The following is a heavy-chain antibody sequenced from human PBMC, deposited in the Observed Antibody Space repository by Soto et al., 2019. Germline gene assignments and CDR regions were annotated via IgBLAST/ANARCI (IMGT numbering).Heavy chain of an antibody. Sequence: PSQTLSLTCVISGDSVSSNSAAWNWIRQSPSRGLEWLGRTYYRTRWYYDYAVSVRSRITANPDTSKNQFSLQLTSVTPEDTAVNYCAGTTSHYWYYMDVWGKGTTVTVSS. J-gene: IGHJ6*03. CDR3: AGTTSHYWYYMDV. V-gene: IGHV6-1*01. CDR1: GDSVSSNSAA. CDR2: TYYRTRWYY. D-gene: IGHD1-7*01.